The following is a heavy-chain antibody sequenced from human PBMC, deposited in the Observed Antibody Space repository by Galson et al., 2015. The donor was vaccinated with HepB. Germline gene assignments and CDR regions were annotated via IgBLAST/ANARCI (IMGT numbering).Heavy chain of an antibody. CDR1: GYIFSGYY. CDR2: INPNSGGT. V-gene: IGHV1-2*06. J-gene: IGHJ2*01. CDR3: ARVKRYGTSSYWYFDL. D-gene: IGHD3-16*01. Sequence: SVKVSCKASGYIFSGYYMHWVRQAPGQGLEWMGRINPNSGGTDYAQKFQGRVTMTRDTSITTAYMELSSLRSDDTAFYYCARVKRYGTSSYWYFDLWGRGTLVTVAS.